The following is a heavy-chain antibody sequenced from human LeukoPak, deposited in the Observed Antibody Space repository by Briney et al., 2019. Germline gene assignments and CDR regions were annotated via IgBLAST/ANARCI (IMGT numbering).Heavy chain of an antibody. V-gene: IGHV3-69-1*02. J-gene: IGHJ6*04. CDR2: ISGSTI. CDR3: AELGITMIGGV. Sequence: GGSLRLSCAASGFTFSAYAMSWVRQAPGKGLEWVSAISGSTIYYADSVKGRFTISRDNAKNSLYLQMNGLRAEDTAVYYCAELGITMIGGVWGKGTTVTISS. CDR1: GFTFSAYA. D-gene: IGHD3-10*02.